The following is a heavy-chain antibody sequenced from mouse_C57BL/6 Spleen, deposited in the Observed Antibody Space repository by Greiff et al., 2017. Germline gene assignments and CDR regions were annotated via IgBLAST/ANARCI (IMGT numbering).Heavy chain of an antibody. CDR3: ARCDDYGSSYPDY. V-gene: IGHV1-64*01. D-gene: IGHD1-1*01. CDR2: IHPNGGST. CDR1: GYTFTSYW. Sequence: VQLKQPGAELVKPGASVKLSCKASGYTFTSYWMHWVKQRPGQGLEWIGMIHPNGGSTNYNEKFKSKATLTVDKSASTAYVQLSSLTSEDSAVYYCARCDDYGSSYPDYWGQGTPLTVSS. J-gene: IGHJ2*01.